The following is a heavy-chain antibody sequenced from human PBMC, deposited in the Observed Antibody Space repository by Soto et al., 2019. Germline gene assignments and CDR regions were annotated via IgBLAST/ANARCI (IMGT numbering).Heavy chain of an antibody. Sequence: PGGSLRLSCAASGFTFDDYAMHWVRQAPGKGLEWVSAISGSGGSTYYADSVKGRFTISRDNSKNTLYLQMNSLRAEDTAVYYCAYSSTPFDYWGQGTLVTVSS. J-gene: IGHJ4*02. V-gene: IGHV3-23*01. CDR3: AYSSTPFDY. CDR1: GFTFDDYA. CDR2: ISGSGGST. D-gene: IGHD6-13*01.